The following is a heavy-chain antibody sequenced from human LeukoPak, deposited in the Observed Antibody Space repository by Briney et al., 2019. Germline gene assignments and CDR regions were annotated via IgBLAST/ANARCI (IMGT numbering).Heavy chain of an antibody. J-gene: IGHJ5*02. CDR1: GFTFSSYS. CDR3: VREEGRPAVYCSGGSCPIGFDP. CDR2: ISSSSSYI. V-gene: IGHV3-21*01. Sequence: TGGSLRLSCAASGFTFSSYSMNWVRQAPGKGLEWVSSISSSSSYIYYADSVKGRFTISRDNAKNSLYLQMNSLRAEDTAVYYCVREEGRPAVYCSGGSCPIGFDPWGQGTLVTVSS. D-gene: IGHD2-15*01.